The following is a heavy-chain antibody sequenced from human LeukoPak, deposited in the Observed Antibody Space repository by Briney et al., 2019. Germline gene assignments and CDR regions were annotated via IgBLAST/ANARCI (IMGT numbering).Heavy chain of an antibody. Sequence: ASVKVSCKGSGYTFIRHGISWVRQAPGQGLEWMGWINAHNGNTKYAQKVQGRVTMTADTSTSTAYMELSSLRSEDTAVYYCARGPSKYGDYAPGRDYWGQGTLVTVSS. CDR1: GYTFIRHG. CDR3: ARGPSKYGDYAPGRDY. J-gene: IGHJ4*02. D-gene: IGHD4-17*01. V-gene: IGHV1-18*01. CDR2: INAHNGNT.